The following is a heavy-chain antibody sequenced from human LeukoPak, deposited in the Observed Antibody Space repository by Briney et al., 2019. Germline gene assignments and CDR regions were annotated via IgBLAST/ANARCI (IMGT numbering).Heavy chain of an antibody. D-gene: IGHD2-2*01. CDR2: INHSGST. J-gene: IGHJ4*02. CDR3: ARWVVPAATDY. CDR1: GGSFSGYY. Sequence: SETLSLTCAVYGGSFSGYYWSWIRQPPGKGLEWIGEINHSGSTNYNPSLKSRVTISVDTSKNQFSLKLSSVTAADTAVYYCARWVVPAATDYWGQGTLVTVSS. V-gene: IGHV4-34*01.